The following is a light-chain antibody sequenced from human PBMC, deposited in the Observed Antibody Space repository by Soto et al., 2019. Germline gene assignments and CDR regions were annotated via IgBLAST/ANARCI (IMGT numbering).Light chain of an antibody. CDR1: QYINTG. V-gene: IGKV3-11*01. CDR2: ESS. J-gene: IGKJ1*01. CDR3: HHHKCWPRT. Sequence: DIVLTQSPATLSSFPGDRVTLSCRASQYINTGLAWYQHRPGQAPRLLIDESSISAAVIPARFSASGTGTDFTLTSSDVYAEDFAVYYCHHHKCWPRTFGQGTKVDIK.